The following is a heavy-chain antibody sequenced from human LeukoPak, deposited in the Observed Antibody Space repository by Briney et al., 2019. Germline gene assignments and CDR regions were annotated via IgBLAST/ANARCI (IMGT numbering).Heavy chain of an antibody. CDR1: GYTFTSYG. CDR2: ISAYNGNT. CDR3: ARGYCSSTSCYAYGDYGDYFDY. Sequence: GASVKVSCKASGYTFTSYGISWVRQAPGQGLEWMGWISAYNGNTNYAQKLQGRVTMTTDTSTSTAYMELSSLRSEDTAVYYCARGYCSSTSCYAYGDYGDYFDYWGQGTLVTVSS. V-gene: IGHV1-18*01. J-gene: IGHJ4*02. D-gene: IGHD2-2*01.